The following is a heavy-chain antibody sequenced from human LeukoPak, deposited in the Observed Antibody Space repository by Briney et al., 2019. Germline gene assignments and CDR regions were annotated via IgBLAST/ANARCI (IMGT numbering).Heavy chain of an antibody. CDR3: AKDAYGRTREFDY. J-gene: IGHJ4*02. V-gene: IGHV3-23*01. CDR1: GFTFNNYA. CDR2: ISGSGGGT. Sequence: GGSLRLSCAASGFTFNNYAMSWVRQAPGKGLEWVSAISGSGGGTYYADSVKGRFTISRDNSKNTLYLQMTSLRAEDTAVYYCAKDAYGRTREFDYWGQGTLVTVSS. D-gene: IGHD4-17*01.